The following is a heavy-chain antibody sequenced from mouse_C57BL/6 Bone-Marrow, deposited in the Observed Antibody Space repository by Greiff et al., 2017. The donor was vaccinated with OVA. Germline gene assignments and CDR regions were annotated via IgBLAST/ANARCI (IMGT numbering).Heavy chain of an antibody. D-gene: IGHD1-1*01. CDR2: IYPGSGNT. V-gene: IGHV1-76*01. CDR1: GYTFTDYY. Sequence: VHLVESGAELVRPGASVKLSCKASGYTFTDYYINWVKQRPGQGLEWIARIYPGSGNTYYNEKFKGKATLTAEKSSSTAYMQLSSLTSEDSAVYFCARWIYYYGSSYFDVWGTGTTVTVSS. CDR3: ARWIYYYGSSYFDV. J-gene: IGHJ1*03.